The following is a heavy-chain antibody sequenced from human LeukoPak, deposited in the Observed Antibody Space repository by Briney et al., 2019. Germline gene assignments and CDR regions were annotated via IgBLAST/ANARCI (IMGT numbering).Heavy chain of an antibody. CDR2: IYHSGST. V-gene: IGHV4-30-2*01. CDR1: GGSISSGGYS. D-gene: IGHD6-13*01. Sequence: SETLSLTCAVSGGSISSGGYSWSWIRQPPGKGLEWIGYIYHSGSTYYNPSLKSRVTISVDRSKNQFSLKLSSVTAADTAVYYCARSRMGIAAAGPFDYWGQGTLVTVSS. CDR3: ARSRMGIAAAGPFDY. J-gene: IGHJ4*02.